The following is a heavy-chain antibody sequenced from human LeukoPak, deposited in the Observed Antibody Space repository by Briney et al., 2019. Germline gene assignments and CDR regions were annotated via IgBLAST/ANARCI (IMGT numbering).Heavy chain of an antibody. D-gene: IGHD2-15*01. V-gene: IGHV3-13*01. CDR3: ARGYSRAAFDI. CDR2: IGTAGDT. CDR1: GFTFSSYD. J-gene: IGHJ3*02. Sequence: SGGSLRLSCAASGFTFSSYDMHWVRQATGKGLEWVSAIGTAGDTYYPGSVKGRFTISRENAKNSSYLQMNSLRAGDTAVYYCARGYSRAAFDIWGQGTVVAVSS.